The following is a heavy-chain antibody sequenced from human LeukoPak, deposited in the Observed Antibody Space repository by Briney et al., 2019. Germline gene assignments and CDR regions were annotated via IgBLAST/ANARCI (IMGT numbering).Heavy chain of an antibody. J-gene: IGHJ5*02. CDR1: GFTFCSHA. CDR3: AKMHMIAAAGPAFDP. V-gene: IGHV3-23*01. CDR2: ISGSGGST. D-gene: IGHD6-13*01. Sequence: GGSLRPSLAAPGFTFCSHAMSWVRQGPGKGLGWGSAISGSGGSTYYADSVKGRFTISRDNSKNTLYLQMNSLRAEDTAVYYCAKMHMIAAAGPAFDPWGQGTLVTVSS.